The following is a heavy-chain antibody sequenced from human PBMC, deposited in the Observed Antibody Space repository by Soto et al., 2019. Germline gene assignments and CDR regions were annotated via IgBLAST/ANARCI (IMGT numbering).Heavy chain of an antibody. CDR2: ISYDGSNK. V-gene: IGHV3-30-3*01. D-gene: IGHD3-10*01. CDR3: ARDGGDGSGFAYYYSGMDV. Sequence: QVQLVESGGGVVQPGRSLRLSCAASGFTFSSYAMHWVRQAPGKGLEWVAVISYDGSNKYYADSVKGRFTISRDNSKNTLYLQMNSLRAEDTAVYYCARDGGDGSGFAYYYSGMDVWGQGTTVTVSS. J-gene: IGHJ6*02. CDR1: GFTFSSYA.